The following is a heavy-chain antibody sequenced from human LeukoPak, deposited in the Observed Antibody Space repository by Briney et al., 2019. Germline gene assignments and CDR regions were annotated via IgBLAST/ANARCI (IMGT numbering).Heavy chain of an antibody. CDR1: GVSISSSSYY. V-gene: IGHV4-39*01. CDR2: IYYSGST. Sequence: SETLSLTCTVSGVSISSSSYYWGWLRQPPGKGLEWIGSIYYSGSTYYNPSLKSRVTISVDTSKNQFSLKLSSVTAADTAVYYCERQYGGNGYYFDYWGQGTLVTVSS. J-gene: IGHJ4*02. CDR3: ERQYGGNGYYFDY. D-gene: IGHD4-23*01.